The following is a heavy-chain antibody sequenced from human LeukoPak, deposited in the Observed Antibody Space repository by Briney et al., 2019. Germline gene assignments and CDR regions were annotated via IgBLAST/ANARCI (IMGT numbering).Heavy chain of an antibody. CDR1: GFTFGDYA. J-gene: IGHJ4*02. Sequence: GGSLRLSCTASGFTFGDYAMSWVRQAPGKGLEWVGFIRSKAYGGTTEYAASVKGRFTISRDDSKSIAYLQMNSLKTEDTAVYYCTRVWGSYRPYFDYWGQGTLVTVSS. CDR2: IRSKAYGGTT. CDR3: TRVWGSYRPYFDY. D-gene: IGHD3-16*02. V-gene: IGHV3-49*04.